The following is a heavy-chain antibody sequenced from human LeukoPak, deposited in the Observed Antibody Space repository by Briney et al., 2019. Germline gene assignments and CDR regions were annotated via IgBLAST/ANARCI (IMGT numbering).Heavy chain of an antibody. Sequence: GGSLRLSCAASGFTFSSYAMSWVRQAPGKGLEWVSAISGSGGSTYYADSVKGRFTISRDNSKNTLYLQMNSLRAEDTAVYYCAKGYDFWRGYFKFFYFDYWGQGTLVTVSS. D-gene: IGHD3-3*01. V-gene: IGHV3-23*01. J-gene: IGHJ4*02. CDR3: AKGYDFWRGYFKFFYFDY. CDR2: ISGSGGST. CDR1: GFTFSSYA.